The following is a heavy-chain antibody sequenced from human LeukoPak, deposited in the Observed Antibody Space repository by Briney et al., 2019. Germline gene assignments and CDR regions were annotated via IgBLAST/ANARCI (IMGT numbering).Heavy chain of an antibody. CDR3: ARSLYYYDILTGFDL. D-gene: IGHD3-9*01. Sequence: ASVKVSCKASGYTFTSYYMHWVRQAPGQGLEWMGIINPTGGSTSYAQKFQGRVTITADESTSTAYMELSSLRSEDTAVYYCARSLYYYDILTGFDLWGRGTLVTVSS. J-gene: IGHJ2*01. CDR2: INPTGGST. V-gene: IGHV1-46*01. CDR1: GYTFTSYY.